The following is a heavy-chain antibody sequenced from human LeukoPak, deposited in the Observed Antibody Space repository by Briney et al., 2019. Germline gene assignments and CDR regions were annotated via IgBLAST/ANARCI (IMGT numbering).Heavy chain of an antibody. CDR1: GYTFTDYY. CDR3: AREYYDSGGIKSVFDM. J-gene: IGHJ3*02. Sequence: SVKLSCAVPGYTFTDYYIHGVRPAPGQGDEWMGGIVPCSGDTKYVQKFQGRVTMTRDTSINTAYMELSRLRSDDTAVYYCAREYYDSGGIKSVFDMWGERTMVTVSS. D-gene: IGHD3-22*01. CDR2: IVPCSGDT. V-gene: IGHV1-2*02.